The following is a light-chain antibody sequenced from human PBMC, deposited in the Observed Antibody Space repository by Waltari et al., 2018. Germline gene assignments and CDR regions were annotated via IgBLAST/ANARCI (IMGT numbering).Light chain of an antibody. CDR2: ASS. CDR1: QGISNY. CDR3: QHYHSYPLT. Sequence: DIQMTQSPSPLSASVGDRVTLTCRASQGISNYLAWFQQKPGKAPKSLIYASSVLQSGVPSKFSGSGSGTDFTLTINNLQPEDFATYYCQHYHSYPLTFGGGTKVEIK. V-gene: IGKV1-16*02. J-gene: IGKJ4*01.